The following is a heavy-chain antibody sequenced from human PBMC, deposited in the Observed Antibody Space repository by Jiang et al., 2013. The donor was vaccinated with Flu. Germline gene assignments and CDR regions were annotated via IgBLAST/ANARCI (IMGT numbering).Heavy chain of an antibody. CDR3: ATTVYCSGGSCYIFDY. V-gene: IGHV4-38-2*01. CDR2: IYHSGST. D-gene: IGHD2-15*01. Sequence: LLKPSETLSLTCAVSGYSISSGYYWGWIRQSPGKGLEWIGSIYHSGSTYXNPSLKSRVTISLDMSKNQFSLKLSAVTAADTAVYYCATTVYCSGGSCYIFDYWGQGTPVTVSS. J-gene: IGHJ4*02. CDR1: GYSISSGYY.